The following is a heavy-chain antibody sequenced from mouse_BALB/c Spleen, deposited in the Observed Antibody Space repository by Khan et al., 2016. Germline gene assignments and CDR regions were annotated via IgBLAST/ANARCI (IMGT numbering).Heavy chain of an antibody. V-gene: IGHV4-1*02. J-gene: IGHJ3*01. CDR3: ARAGYDGYLAY. Sequence: EVQLQESGGGLVHPGGSLKLSCAASGFDFSRYWMSWVRQAPGKGLEWIGDINPDSYTINYTPSLKDKFIISRDNAKNTLYLQMSKVRSEDTALYYCARAGYDGYLAYWGQGTLVTVSA. CDR2: INPDSYTI. D-gene: IGHD2-14*01. CDR1: GFDFSRYW.